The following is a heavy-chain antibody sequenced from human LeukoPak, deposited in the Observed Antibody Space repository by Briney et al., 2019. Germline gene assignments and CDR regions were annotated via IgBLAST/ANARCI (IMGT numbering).Heavy chain of an antibody. Sequence: GGSLILSCAASGFTFSGSPILWVRQASGKGLEWVGRIRSKADNYATAYAASVQGRCTISRDDSKSTAYLQLNSLKTEDTAVYYCTQSNYWGRGALVTVSS. V-gene: IGHV3-73*01. CDR1: GFTFSGSP. CDR3: TQSNY. CDR2: IRSKADNYAT. J-gene: IGHJ4*02.